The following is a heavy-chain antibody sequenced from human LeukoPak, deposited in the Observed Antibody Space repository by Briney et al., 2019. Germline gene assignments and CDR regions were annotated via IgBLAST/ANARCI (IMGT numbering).Heavy chain of an antibody. CDR3: ARIRWSYCSSTSCYPQTQTDYYYYYMDV. CDR2: IYTSGST. J-gene: IGHJ6*03. V-gene: IGHV4-61*02. Sequence: SETLSLTCTVSGGSISSGSYYWSWIRQPAGKGLEWIGRIYTSGSTNYNPSLKSRVTISVDTSKNQFSLKLSSVTAADTAVYYCARIRWSYCSSTSCYPQTQTDYYYYYMDVWGKGTTVTISS. D-gene: IGHD2-2*01. CDR1: GGSISSGSYY.